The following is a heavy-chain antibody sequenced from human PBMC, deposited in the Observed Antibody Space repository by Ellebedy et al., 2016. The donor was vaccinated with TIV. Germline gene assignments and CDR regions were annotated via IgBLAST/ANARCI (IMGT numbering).Heavy chain of an antibody. J-gene: IGHJ4*02. CDR1: GYTFTNHL. V-gene: IGHV5-51*01. CDR2: ISPDDSDT. Sequence: KVSCKVSGYTFTNHLIGWVRQTPDKGLEWMGFISPDDSDTRYSPSIEGQVTFPVDKSISTAYLQWSSLKASDSGMYFCARQSSMKQFQLLFDYWGQGTLVTVSS. D-gene: IGHD2-2*01. CDR3: ARQSSMKQFQLLFDY.